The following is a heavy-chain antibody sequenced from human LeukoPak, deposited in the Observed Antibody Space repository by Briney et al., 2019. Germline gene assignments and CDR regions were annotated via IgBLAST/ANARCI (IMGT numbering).Heavy chain of an antibody. Sequence: SETLSLTCTVSGGSISSYYWSWIRQPPGKGLEWIGYIYYSGSTNYNPSLKSRVTISVDTSKNQFSLKLSSVTAADTAVYYCARRVGGVGAFDTWGQGTMVTVSS. V-gene: IGHV4-59*01. CDR2: IYYSGST. D-gene: IGHD1-26*01. CDR1: GGSISSYY. CDR3: ARRVGGVGAFDT. J-gene: IGHJ3*02.